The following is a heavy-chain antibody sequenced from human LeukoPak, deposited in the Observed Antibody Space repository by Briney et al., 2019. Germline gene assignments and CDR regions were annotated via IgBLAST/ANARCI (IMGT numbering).Heavy chain of an antibody. CDR3: AKDIGDEDVY. CDR2: ISGSGGST. CDR1: GFTFSSYA. D-gene: IGHD4-17*01. V-gene: IGHV3-23*01. J-gene: IGHJ4*02. Sequence: GGSLRLSCAASGFTFSSYAMSWVRQAPGKGLEWVSAISGSGGSTYYADSVKGRFTISRDNSKNTLYLQMNSLRAVDTTVYYCAKDIGDEDVYWGQGTLVTVSS.